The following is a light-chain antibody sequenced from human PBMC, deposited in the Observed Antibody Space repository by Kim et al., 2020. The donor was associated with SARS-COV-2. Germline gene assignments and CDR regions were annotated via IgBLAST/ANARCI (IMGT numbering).Light chain of an antibody. CDR3: QHSYTTPWT. V-gene: IGKV1-39*01. J-gene: IGKJ1*01. Sequence: DIQMTQSPSSLSASVGDTVTIACRASEYISTYLNWYQHKPGKAPKLLIYTASTLHSGVPSRFSGSGSGADFTLTISSLQPEDFVTYYCQHSYTTPWTFGHGTKVDIK. CDR1: EYISTY. CDR2: TAS.